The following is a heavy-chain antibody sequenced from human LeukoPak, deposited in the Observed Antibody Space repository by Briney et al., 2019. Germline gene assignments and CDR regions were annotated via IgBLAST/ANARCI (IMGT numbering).Heavy chain of an antibody. CDR1: GYSISSGYY. CDR3: AREPVLTVDQLLDY. CDR2: IYHSGST. Sequence: PSETLSLTCTVSGYSISSGYYWGWIRQPPGKGLEWIGSIYHSGSTYYNPSLKSRVTISVDTSKNQFSLKLSSVTAADTAVYYCAREPVLTVDQLLDYWGQGTLVTVSS. J-gene: IGHJ4*02. V-gene: IGHV4-38-2*02. D-gene: IGHD4-23*01.